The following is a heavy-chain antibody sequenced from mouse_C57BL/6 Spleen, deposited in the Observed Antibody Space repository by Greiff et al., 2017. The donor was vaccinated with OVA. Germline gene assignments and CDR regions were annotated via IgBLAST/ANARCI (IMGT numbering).Heavy chain of an antibody. CDR3: ARAPGEYPGNAMDY. CDR2: IYPRSGNT. V-gene: IGHV1-81*01. D-gene: IGHD5-2*01. CDR1: GYTFTSYG. Sequence: QVQLKESGAELARPGASVKLSCKASGYTFTSYGISWVKQRTGQGLEWIGEIYPRSGNTYYNEKFKGKATLTADKSSSTAYMELRSLTSEDSAVYFCARAPGEYPGNAMDYWGQGTSVTVSS. J-gene: IGHJ4*01.